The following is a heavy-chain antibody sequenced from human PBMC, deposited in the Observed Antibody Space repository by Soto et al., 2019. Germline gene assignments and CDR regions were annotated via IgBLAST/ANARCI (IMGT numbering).Heavy chain of an antibody. CDR1: GGTFSSYA. CDR3: ARDSLYYYDSSSPYYYYGMDV. V-gene: IGHV1-69*13. J-gene: IGHJ6*02. CDR2: IIPIFGTA. D-gene: IGHD3-22*01. Sequence: SVKVSCKASGGTFSSYAISWVRQAPGQGLEWMGGIIPIFGTANYAQKFQGRVTITADESTSTAYMELSSLRSEDTAVYYCARDSLYYYDSSSPYYYYGMDVWGQGTTVTVSS.